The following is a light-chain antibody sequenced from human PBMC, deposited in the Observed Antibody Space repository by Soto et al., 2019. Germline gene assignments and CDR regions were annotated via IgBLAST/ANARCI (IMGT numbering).Light chain of an antibody. J-gene: IGKJ1*01. CDR2: GAS. CDR1: QSVSSN. Sequence: EIVMTQSPATLSVSPGERATLSCRASQSVSSNLAWYQQKPGQAPRLLIYGASTRATGIPARFSGSGFRTEFTLTISSLQSEDFAVYYWQQYNNWWTFGQGTKVEIK. V-gene: IGKV3-15*01. CDR3: QQYNNWWT.